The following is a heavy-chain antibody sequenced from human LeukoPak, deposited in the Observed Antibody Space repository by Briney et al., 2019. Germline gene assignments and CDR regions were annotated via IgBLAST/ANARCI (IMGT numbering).Heavy chain of an antibody. V-gene: IGHV3-53*04. J-gene: IGHJ4*02. Sequence: GGSLRLSCAASGFTFSSYAMSWVRQAPGKGLEWVSVIYSGGSTYYADSVKGRFTISRHNSKNTLYLQMNSLRAEDTAVYYCARARSPLYYYGSGSYRDWGQGTLVTVSS. CDR2: IYSGGST. CDR3: ARARSPLYYYGSGSYRD. CDR1: GFTFSSYA. D-gene: IGHD3-10*01.